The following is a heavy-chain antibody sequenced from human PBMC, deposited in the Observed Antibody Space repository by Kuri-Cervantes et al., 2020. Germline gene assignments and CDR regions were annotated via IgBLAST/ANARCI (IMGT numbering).Heavy chain of an antibody. J-gene: IGHJ3*02. D-gene: IGHD3-22*01. V-gene: IGHV4-34*01. CDR3: ARGDFTMTIDVGDVFDI. CDR1: GGSLSGYS. CDR2: INHSGST. Sequence: SETLSLTCAVYGGSLSGYSWGWIRQPPGKGLEWIGEINHSGSTTYTPSLKSRVIISVDTSKNQFSLKLSSVTAADTAVYYCARGDFTMTIDVGDVFDIWGQGTMVTVSS.